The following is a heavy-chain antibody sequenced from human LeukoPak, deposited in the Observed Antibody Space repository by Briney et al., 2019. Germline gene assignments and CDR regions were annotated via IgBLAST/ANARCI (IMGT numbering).Heavy chain of an antibody. D-gene: IGHD3-10*01. V-gene: IGHV3-30*02. J-gene: IGHJ3*02. CDR1: GLTFNNYG. CDR3: AVAGSGTFDI. Sequence: GGSLRLSCAASGLTFNNYGMHWVRQAPGKGLEWLAFIRYDGSNTYYADSVKGRFTVSRDNSRNTLSLQMNSLRVEDTAVYYCAVAGSGTFDIWGQGTVVIVSS. CDR2: IRYDGSNT.